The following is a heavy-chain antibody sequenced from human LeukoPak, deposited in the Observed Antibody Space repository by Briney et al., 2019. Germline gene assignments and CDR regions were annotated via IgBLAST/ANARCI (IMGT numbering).Heavy chain of an antibody. CDR3: AREVRDGYNPYFDY. CDR2: ISAYNGNT. CDR1: GYTFTSYG. D-gene: IGHD5-24*01. V-gene: IGHV1-18*01. Sequence: ASVKVSCKASGYTFTSYGISWVRQAPGQGLEWMGWISAYNGNTNYAQKFRGRVTITADKSTSTAYMELSSLRSEDTAVYYCAREVRDGYNPYFDYWGQGTLVTVSS. J-gene: IGHJ4*02.